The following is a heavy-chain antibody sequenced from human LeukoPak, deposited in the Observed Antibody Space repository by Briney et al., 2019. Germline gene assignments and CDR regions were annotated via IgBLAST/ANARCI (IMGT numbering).Heavy chain of an antibody. V-gene: IGHV4-30-4*08. Sequence: PSETLSLTCTVSGGSISSGDYYWSWIRQPPGKGLEWIEYIYYSGSTYYNSSLKSRVTISVDTSKNQFSLKLSSVTAADTAVYYCARLGSLGQRDYWGQGTLVTVSS. J-gene: IGHJ4*02. CDR3: ARLGSLGQRDY. CDR1: GGSISSGDYY. CDR2: IYYSGST. D-gene: IGHD6-25*01.